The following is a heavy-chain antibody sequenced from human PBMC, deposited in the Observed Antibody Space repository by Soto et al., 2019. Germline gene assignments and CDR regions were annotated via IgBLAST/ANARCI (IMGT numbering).Heavy chain of an antibody. D-gene: IGHD6-19*01. Sequence: ASVKVSCKASGYTFTSYGISWVRQAPGQGLEWMGWISAYNGNTNYAQKLQGRVTMTTDTSTSTAYMELRSLRSDDTAVYYCARVAVAGPWLAGMDVWGQGTTVTVSS. CDR3: ARVAVAGPWLAGMDV. CDR1: GYTFTSYG. V-gene: IGHV1-18*01. CDR2: ISAYNGNT. J-gene: IGHJ6*02.